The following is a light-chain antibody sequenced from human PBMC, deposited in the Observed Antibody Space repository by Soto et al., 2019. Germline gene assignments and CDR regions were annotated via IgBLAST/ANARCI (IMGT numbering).Light chain of an antibody. CDR1: QGINSY. J-gene: IGKJ1*01. CDR2: AAS. CDR3: QQLNSYPRT. V-gene: IGKV1-9*01. Sequence: DIQLTQSPSVLSASVGDRVTITCRASQGINSYLAWYQQKPGKVPMLLIYAASTLHSGVPSRFSGSGSGTEFTLTISSLQPEDFATYYCQQLNSYPRTFGQGTKVEIK.